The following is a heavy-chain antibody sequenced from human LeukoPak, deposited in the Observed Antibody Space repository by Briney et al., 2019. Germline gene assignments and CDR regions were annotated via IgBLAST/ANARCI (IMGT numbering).Heavy chain of an antibody. J-gene: IGHJ4*02. CDR3: ARDFGFWSGYYDGPQHDY. Sequence: ASVKVSCKASGYSFSNYDINWVRLRQATGQGPEWMGWISAYNGNTNYAQKLQGRVTMTTDTSTSTAYMELRSLRSDDTAVYYCARDFGFWSGYYDGPQHDYWGQGTLVTVSS. D-gene: IGHD3-3*01. V-gene: IGHV1-18*01. CDR1: GYSFSNYD. CDR2: ISAYNGNT.